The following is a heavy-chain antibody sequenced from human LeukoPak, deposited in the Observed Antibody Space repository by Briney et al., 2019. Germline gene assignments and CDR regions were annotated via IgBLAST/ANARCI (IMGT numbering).Heavy chain of an antibody. CDR3: ARRKVAGTFYYYYGMDV. J-gene: IGHJ6*02. Sequence: GASVKVSCKASGGTFSSYAISWVRQAPGQGREWMGRIIPILGIANYAQKFQGRVTITADKSTSTAYMELSSLRSEDTAVYYCARRKVAGTFYYYYGMDVWGQGTTVTVSS. V-gene: IGHV1-69*04. CDR2: IIPILGIA. CDR1: GGTFSSYA. D-gene: IGHD6-19*01.